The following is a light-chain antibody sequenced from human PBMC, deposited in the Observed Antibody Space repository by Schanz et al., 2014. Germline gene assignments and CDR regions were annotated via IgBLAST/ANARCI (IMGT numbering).Light chain of an antibody. CDR3: SSYTSSSTLL. Sequence: QSALTQPASVSGSPGQSITISCTGTSSDVGVYNYVSWYQQLPGKAPKLMIYDASNRPSGVSHRFSGSKSGNTASLTISGLLAEDEADYYCSSYTSSSTLLFGGGTKLTVL. J-gene: IGLJ2*01. CDR2: DAS. V-gene: IGLV2-14*03. CDR1: SSDVGVYNY.